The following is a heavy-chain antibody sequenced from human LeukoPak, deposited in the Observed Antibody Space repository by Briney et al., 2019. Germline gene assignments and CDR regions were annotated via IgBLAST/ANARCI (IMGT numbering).Heavy chain of an antibody. CDR2: INHSGST. V-gene: IGHV4-34*01. Sequence: PSETLSLTCTVSGGSISSYYWSWIRQPPGKGLEWIGEINHSGSTNYNPSLKSRVTISVDTSKNQFSLKLSSVTAADTAVYYCARGSLNYDILTGYYSYYFDYWGQGTLVSVSS. CDR1: GGSISSYY. CDR3: ARGSLNYDILTGYYSYYFDY. J-gene: IGHJ4*02. D-gene: IGHD3-9*01.